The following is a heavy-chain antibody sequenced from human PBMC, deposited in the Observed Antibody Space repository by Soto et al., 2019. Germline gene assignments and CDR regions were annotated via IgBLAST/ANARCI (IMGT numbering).Heavy chain of an antibody. J-gene: IGHJ6*02. CDR1: GFTFSSYL. CDR3: AREGQWLGRGSMDV. V-gene: IGHV3-7*01. D-gene: IGHD6-19*01. Sequence: GGSLRLSCAASGFTFSSYLMSWVRQAPGKGLEWVANIKQDGSEKYYVDSVKGRFTISRDNAKNSLYLQMNSLRAEDTAVYYCAREGQWLGRGSMDVWGQGTTVTVSS. CDR2: IKQDGSEK.